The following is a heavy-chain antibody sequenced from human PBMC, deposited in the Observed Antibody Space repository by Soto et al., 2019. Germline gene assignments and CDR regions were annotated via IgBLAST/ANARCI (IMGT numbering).Heavy chain of an antibody. J-gene: IGHJ4*02. CDR3: ARDVARGGNFDY. Sequence: QVQLQESGPGLVKPSQTLSLTCTVSGGSISSGGYYWSWIRQHPGKGLEWIGYIYYSGSTYYNPSLKCRVTISVDPSKNQFSLKLSSVTAADPAVYYCARDVARGGNFDYWGQGTLVTVSS. CDR1: GGSISSGGYY. D-gene: IGHD3-16*01. V-gene: IGHV4-31*03. CDR2: IYYSGST.